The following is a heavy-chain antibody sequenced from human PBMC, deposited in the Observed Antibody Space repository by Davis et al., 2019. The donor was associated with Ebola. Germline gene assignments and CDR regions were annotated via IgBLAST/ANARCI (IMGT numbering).Heavy chain of an antibody. D-gene: IGHD6-6*01. CDR3: ARDLPIAARSGGFDY. V-gene: IGHV6-1*01. Sequence: SETLSLTCAISGDSVSSNSVAWNWIRQSPSRGLEWLGRTYYRSKWYNDYAVSVKSRITINPDTSKNQFSLQLNSVTPEDTAVYYCARDLPIAARSGGFDYWGQGTLVTVSS. CDR2: TYYRSKWYN. CDR1: GDSVSSNSVA. J-gene: IGHJ4*02.